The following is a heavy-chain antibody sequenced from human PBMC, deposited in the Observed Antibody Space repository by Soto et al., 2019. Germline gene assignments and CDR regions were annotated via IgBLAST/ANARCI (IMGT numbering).Heavy chain of an antibody. Sequence: EVQLVESGGGLVKPGGSLRLSCAASGFTFSSYSMNWVRQAPGKGLEWVSSISSSSSYIYYADSVKGRFTISRDNAKNPLYLQMNSLRAEDTAVYYCARDLWLPPLYYYYGMDVWGQGTTVTVSS. D-gene: IGHD6-19*01. CDR3: ARDLWLPPLYYYYGMDV. CDR2: ISSSSSYI. CDR1: GFTFSSYS. J-gene: IGHJ6*02. V-gene: IGHV3-21*01.